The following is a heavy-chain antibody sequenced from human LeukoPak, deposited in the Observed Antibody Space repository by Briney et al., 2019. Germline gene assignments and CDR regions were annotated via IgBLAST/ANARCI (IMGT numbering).Heavy chain of an antibody. Sequence: GGSLRLSCAASGFTFSSYGMHWVRQASGKGLEWVAVIWYDGSNKYYADSVKGRFTISRDNSKNTLYLQMNSLRAEDTAVYYCARAGPSDYYDSSGYYPNWGQGTLVTVSS. CDR3: ARAGPSDYYDSSGYYPN. CDR1: GFTFSSYG. D-gene: IGHD3-22*01. V-gene: IGHV3-33*01. J-gene: IGHJ4*02. CDR2: IWYDGSNK.